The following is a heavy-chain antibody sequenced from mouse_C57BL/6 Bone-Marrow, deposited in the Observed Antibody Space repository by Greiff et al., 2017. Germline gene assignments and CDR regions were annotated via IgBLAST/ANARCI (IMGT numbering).Heavy chain of an antibody. J-gene: IGHJ1*03. V-gene: IGHV1-81*01. D-gene: IGHD1-1*01. CDR3: ARPDYYGSSYVDLYFDV. CDR2: IYPRSGNT. CDR1: GYTFTSYG. Sequence: VQLQQSGAELARPGASVKLSCKASGYTFTSYGISWVKQRTGQGLEWIGEIYPRSGNTYYNEKFKGKATLTADKSTSTAYRELRSLTSEDSAVCFCARPDYYGSSYVDLYFDVWGTGTTVTVSS.